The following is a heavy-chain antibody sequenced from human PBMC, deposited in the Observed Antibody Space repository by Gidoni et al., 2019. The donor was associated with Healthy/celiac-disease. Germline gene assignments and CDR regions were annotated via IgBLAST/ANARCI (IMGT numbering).Heavy chain of an antibody. J-gene: IGHJ4*02. CDR1: GFTFSRSA. V-gene: IGHV3-23*01. D-gene: IGHD3-22*01. CDR2: ISGSGGST. CDR3: AKEDYDSSGYYPNYFDY. Sequence: EVQLLESGGGLVQPGGSLRLPCAASGFTFSRSAMRWVRQAPAKGLEWVSAISGSGGSTYYADSVKGRFTISRDNSKNTLYLQMNSLRAEDTAVYYCAKEDYDSSGYYPNYFDYWGQGTLVTVSS.